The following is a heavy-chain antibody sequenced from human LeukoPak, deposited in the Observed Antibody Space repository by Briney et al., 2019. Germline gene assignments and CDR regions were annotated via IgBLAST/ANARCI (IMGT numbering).Heavy chain of an antibody. CDR1: GYTFTGYY. Sequence: ASVKVSCKASGYTFTGYYMHWVRQAPGQGLEWMGWFNPNSGGTNYAQKFQGRVTMTRDTSISTAYMELSRLRSDDTAVYYCALGFCTGGVGHWEAGYHYWGQGTLVTVSS. V-gene: IGHV1-2*02. CDR3: ALGFCTGGVGHWEAGYHY. J-gene: IGHJ4*02. D-gene: IGHD2-8*02. CDR2: FNPNSGGT.